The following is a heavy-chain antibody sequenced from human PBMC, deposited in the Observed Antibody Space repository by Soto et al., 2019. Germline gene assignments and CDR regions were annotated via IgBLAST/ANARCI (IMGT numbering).Heavy chain of an antibody. D-gene: IGHD3-3*01. CDR3: ARDRSITIFGVASNCFDP. J-gene: IGHJ5*02. Sequence: ASVKVSCKASGYTFTGYYMHWVRQAPGQGLEWMGWINPNSGGTNYAQKLQGWVTMTRDTSISTAYMELSRLRSDDTAVYYCARDRSITIFGVASNCFDPWGQGTLVTVSS. CDR2: INPNSGGT. CDR1: GYTFTGYY. V-gene: IGHV1-2*04.